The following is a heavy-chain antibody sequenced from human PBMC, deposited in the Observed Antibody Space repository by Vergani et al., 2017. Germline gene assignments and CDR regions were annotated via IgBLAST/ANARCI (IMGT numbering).Heavy chain of an antibody. D-gene: IGHD6-6*01. V-gene: IGHV3-23*01. CDR2: ISGRSDST. CDR3: AKDTRYEYSSSSGFDS. J-gene: IGHJ4*02. CDR1: GFTFSIYV. Sequence: EVQLLESGGGLVQRGGSPRLSCAASGFTFSIYVMSWGRRAPGKGRGWVAGISGRSDSTYYADSVKGRFTISSDNSKNTPYLQMNRLSAEHTALYYCAKDTRYEYSSSSGFDSWGQGTLVTVSS.